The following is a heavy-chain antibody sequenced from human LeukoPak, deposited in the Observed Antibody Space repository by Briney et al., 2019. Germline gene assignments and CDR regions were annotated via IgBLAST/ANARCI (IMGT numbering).Heavy chain of an antibody. CDR3: ARSDSRWAVLLGSYYGIDV. D-gene: IGHD6-13*01. CDR1: GVSLSRNSFC. V-gene: IGHV4-39*01. CDR2: IDYSGST. J-gene: IGHJ6*02. Sequence: PSETHLLNSTCSGVSLSRNSFCSAWLRQPPGKGLERIGTIDYSGSTYYNPSLESRVTMSVDTAKIPFSLTVSSATAAATAVYYCARSDSRWAVLLGSYYGIDVWGQGTTVTVCS.